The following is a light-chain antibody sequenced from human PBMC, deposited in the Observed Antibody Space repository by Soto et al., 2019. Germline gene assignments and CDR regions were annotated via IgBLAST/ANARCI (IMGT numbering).Light chain of an antibody. V-gene: IGKV1-33*01. Sequence: DIQMTQSPSSLSASLGDRVTITCRASQAISTYLNWYQQKPGKAPNLLIYTVPNLETGVPSRFSGSGSGTVFTLTSSALQPEDTATYYCQQYNSLPYTFGQGTRLEIE. CDR2: TVP. CDR1: QAISTY. CDR3: QQYNSLPYT. J-gene: IGKJ2*01.